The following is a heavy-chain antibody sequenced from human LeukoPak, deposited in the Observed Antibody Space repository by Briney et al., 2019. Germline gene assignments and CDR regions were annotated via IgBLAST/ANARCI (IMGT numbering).Heavy chain of an antibody. Sequence: PGASLRLSCAASGFTFSSYVMSWVRQAPGKGLGWVSGISGSGDSTYYADSVKGRFTISRDNSKNTLYLQMNSLRAEDTAVYYCVKDRIVGATARLFDYWGQGTLVTVSS. CDR1: GFTFSSYV. CDR2: ISGSGDST. J-gene: IGHJ4*02. D-gene: IGHD1-26*01. CDR3: VKDRIVGATARLFDY. V-gene: IGHV3-23*01.